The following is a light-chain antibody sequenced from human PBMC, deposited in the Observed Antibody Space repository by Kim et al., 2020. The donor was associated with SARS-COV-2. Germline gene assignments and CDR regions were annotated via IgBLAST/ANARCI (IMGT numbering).Light chain of an antibody. CDR3: QQYNNWRWT. J-gene: IGKJ1*01. CDR2: GAF. V-gene: IGKV3-15*01. Sequence: SVSPGERVTLSCRASQSVSSNLAWYQQRPGQAPRLLIYGAFTRATGIPARFSGSGSGTEFTLTISSLQSEDFALYYCQQYNNWRWTFGQGTKVDIK. CDR1: QSVSSN.